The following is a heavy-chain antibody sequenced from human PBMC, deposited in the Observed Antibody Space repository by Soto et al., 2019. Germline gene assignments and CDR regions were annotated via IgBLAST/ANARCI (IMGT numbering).Heavy chain of an antibody. CDR2: LSGSGDVI. D-gene: IGHD2-15*01. CDR3: ARAPDCGEGSCYRHFDL. CDR1: AFKFSDYY. J-gene: IGHJ4*01. V-gene: IGHV3-11*01. Sequence: QVQLVESGGGLVKPGGSLRLTCAASAFKFSDYYMSWVRQAPGKGLEWASYLSGSGDVIYYADSVKGRFTISRDNDKKSVHLQMDTLRAEDTAIYYCARAPDCGEGSCYRHFDLWGQEPGSPSPQ.